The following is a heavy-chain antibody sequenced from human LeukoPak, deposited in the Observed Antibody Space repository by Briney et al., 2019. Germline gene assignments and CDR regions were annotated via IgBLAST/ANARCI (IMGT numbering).Heavy chain of an antibody. Sequence: KTSETLSLTCTVSGYSISSGYYWGWIRQPPGKGLEWIGSIYHSGSTYYNPSLKSRVTISVDTSKNQFSLKLSSVTAADTAVYYCASGSYGRGYYFDYWGQGTLVTVSS. D-gene: IGHD1-26*01. J-gene: IGHJ4*02. CDR2: IYHSGST. CDR3: ASGSYGRGYYFDY. CDR1: GYSISSGYY. V-gene: IGHV4-38-2*02.